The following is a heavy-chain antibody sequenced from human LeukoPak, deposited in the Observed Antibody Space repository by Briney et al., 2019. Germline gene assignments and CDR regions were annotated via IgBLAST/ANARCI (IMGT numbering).Heavy chain of an antibody. CDR2: INAGNGNT. CDR1: GYTFTSYA. J-gene: IGHJ6*02. D-gene: IGHD4-17*01. CDR3: ARSLNGDYVPLFYYYYYGMDV. V-gene: IGHV1-3*01. Sequence: ASVKVSCKASGYTFTSYAMHWVRQAPGQRLEWMGWINAGNGNTKYSQKFQGRVTITRDTSASTAYMELSSLRSEDTAVYYCARSLNGDYVPLFYYYYYGMDVWGQGTTVTVSS.